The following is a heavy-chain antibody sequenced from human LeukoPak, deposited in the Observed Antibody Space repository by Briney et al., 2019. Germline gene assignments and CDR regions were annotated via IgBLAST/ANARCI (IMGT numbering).Heavy chain of an antibody. V-gene: IGHV1-8*02. D-gene: IGHD7-27*01. CDR2: MSPNSGDT. CDR1: GYTFTSYG. Sequence: EASVKVSCKASGYTFTSYGISWVRQAPGQGLEWMGWMSPNSGDTGYAQKFQGRVTMTSDSSISTAYMELSSLRSEDTAIYYCVRTPPNWGFDYWGQGTLVTVSS. J-gene: IGHJ4*02. CDR3: VRTPPNWGFDY.